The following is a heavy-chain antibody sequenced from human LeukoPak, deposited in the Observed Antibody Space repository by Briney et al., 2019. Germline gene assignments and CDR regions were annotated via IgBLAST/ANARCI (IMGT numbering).Heavy chain of an antibody. J-gene: IGHJ4*02. V-gene: IGHV1-18*01. CDR1: GYTFTSYG. D-gene: IGHD2-2*01. CDR3: AREIAPDIVVVPAAMGGFDY. CDR2: ISAYNGNT. Sequence: ASVKVSCKASGYTFTSYGIGWVRQAPGQGLEWMGWISAYNGNTNYAQKLQGRVTMTTDTSTSTAYMELRSLRSDDTAVYYCAREIAPDIVVVPAAMGGFDYWGQGTLVTVSS.